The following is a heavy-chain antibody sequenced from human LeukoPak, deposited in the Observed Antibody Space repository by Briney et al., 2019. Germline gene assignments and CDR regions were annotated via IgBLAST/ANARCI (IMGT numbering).Heavy chain of an antibody. CDR2: ISYDGSNK. Sequence: GGSLRLSCAASGFTFSKYAMHWVRQAPGKGLEWVAVISYDGSNKYYADSVKSRFTISRDNSKNTLYLQMNSLRAEDTAVYYCAKEGYPSNDRWGQGTLVTVSS. CDR1: GFTFSKYA. V-gene: IGHV3-30*04. J-gene: IGHJ5*02. D-gene: IGHD2-2*01. CDR3: AKEGYPSNDR.